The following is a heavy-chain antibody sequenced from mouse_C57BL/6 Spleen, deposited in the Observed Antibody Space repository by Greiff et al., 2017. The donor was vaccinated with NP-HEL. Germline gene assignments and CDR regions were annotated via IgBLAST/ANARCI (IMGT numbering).Heavy chain of an antibody. J-gene: IGHJ3*01. CDR2: FHPYNDDT. CDR1: GYTFTTYP. CDR3: ARQDYSNSWFAY. V-gene: IGHV1-47*01. D-gene: IGHD2-5*01. Sequence: LVESGAELVKPGASVKMSCKASGYTFTTYPIEWMKQNHGKSLEWIGNFHPYNDDTKYNEKFKGKATLTVEKSSSTVYLELSRLTSDDSAVYYCARQDYSNSWFAYWGQGTLVTVSA.